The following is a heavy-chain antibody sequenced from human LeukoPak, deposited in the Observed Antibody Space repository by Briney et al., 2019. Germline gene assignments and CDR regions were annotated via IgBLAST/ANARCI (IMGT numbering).Heavy chain of an antibody. CDR2: IYYSGST. CDR1: GYSISSGFH. J-gene: IGHJ4*02. CDR3: ASGSGSGRHFDY. V-gene: IGHV4-38-2*02. D-gene: IGHD3-10*01. Sequence: SETLSLTCTVSGYSISSGFHWGWIRQPPGKGLEWIRYIYYSGSTNYNPSLKSRVTISVDTSKNQFSLKLSSVTAADTAVYYCASGSGSGRHFDYWGQGTLVTVSS.